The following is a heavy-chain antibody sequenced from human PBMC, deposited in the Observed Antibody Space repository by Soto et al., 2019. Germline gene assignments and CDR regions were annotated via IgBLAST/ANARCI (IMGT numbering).Heavy chain of an antibody. D-gene: IGHD2-2*01. CDR2: ISYDGSNK. V-gene: IGHV3-30*18. Sequence: QVQLVESGGGVVQPGRSLRLSCAASGFTFSSYGMHWVRQAPGKGLEWVAVISYDGSNKYYADSVKGRFTISRDNSKNTLYLQMNSLRAEDTAVYYCAKGDGTSQYNWFDPWGQGTLVTVSS. CDR3: AKGDGTSQYNWFDP. J-gene: IGHJ5*02. CDR1: GFTFSSYG.